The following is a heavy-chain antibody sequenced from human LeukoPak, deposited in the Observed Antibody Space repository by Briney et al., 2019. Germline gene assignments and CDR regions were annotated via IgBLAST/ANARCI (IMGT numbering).Heavy chain of an antibody. CDR3: AKGELSDYYDSSGYYTPPRY. D-gene: IGHD3-22*01. J-gene: IGHJ4*02. Sequence: PGGSLRLSCAASGFTFSSYGMHWVRQAPGKGLEWVAVISYDGSNKYYADSVKGRFTICRDNSRNTLYLQMNSLRAEDTAVYYCAKGELSDYYDSSGYYTPPRYWGQGTLVTVSS. V-gene: IGHV3-30*18. CDR2: ISYDGSNK. CDR1: GFTFSSYG.